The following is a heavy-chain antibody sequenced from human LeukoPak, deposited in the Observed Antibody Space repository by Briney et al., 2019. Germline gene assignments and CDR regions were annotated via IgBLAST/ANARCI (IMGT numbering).Heavy chain of an antibody. D-gene: IGHD2-21*01. Sequence: GGSLRLSCAASGFTVSNNYMSWVRQAPGKGLEWVSVIYSDTGGGSTYYADSVKGRFTISRDNSKNTLYLQMNSLRAEDTAVYYCASGLGGNYPGNWGQGTQVTVS. CDR1: GFTVSNNY. CDR2: IYSDTGGGST. CDR3: ASGLGGNYPGN. J-gene: IGHJ4*02. V-gene: IGHV3-66*02.